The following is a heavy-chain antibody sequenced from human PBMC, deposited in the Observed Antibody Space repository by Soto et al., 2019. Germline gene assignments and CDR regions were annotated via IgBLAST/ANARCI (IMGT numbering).Heavy chain of an antibody. J-gene: IGHJ6*02. V-gene: IGHV2-70*13. Sequence: SGPTLVNPTETLTLTFTFSVFSLTSPGMCVSWIRQPPGKALEWLALIERDDDDKYYSTSLKTRLTISKDTRKNQVVLTMANMDPADTGTYYCARSIRGPRRFNGMDVWGQGTTVTVSS. D-gene: IGHD1-20*01. CDR1: VFSLTSPGMC. CDR2: IERDDDDK. CDR3: ARSIRGPRRFNGMDV.